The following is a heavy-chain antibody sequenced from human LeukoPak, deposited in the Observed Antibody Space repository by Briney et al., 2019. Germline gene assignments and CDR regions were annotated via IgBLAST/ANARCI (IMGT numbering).Heavy chain of an antibody. Sequence: SETLSLTCTVSGGSISSYYWSWIRQPAGQGLEWIGRIYTSGSTNYNPSLKSRVTMSVDTSKNRFSLKLSSVTAADTAVYYCARDPSSFAFDGYFDYWGQGTLVTVSS. CDR2: IYTSGST. J-gene: IGHJ4*02. D-gene: IGHD6-6*01. V-gene: IGHV4-4*07. CDR3: ARDPSSFAFDGYFDY. CDR1: GGSISSYY.